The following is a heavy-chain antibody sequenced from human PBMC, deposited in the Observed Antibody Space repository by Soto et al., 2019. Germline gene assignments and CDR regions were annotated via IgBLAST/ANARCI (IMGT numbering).Heavy chain of an antibody. CDR3: ARDRPFRSGDVDY. CDR2: IDAEDGEA. J-gene: IGHJ4*02. D-gene: IGHD1-26*01. Sequence: ASVKVSCKVSGYTLTELSMHWVRQAPGKGLEWMGGIDAEDGEASYAQNFQGRVTMTADTSTNTAYMELRSLRSDDTAVYYCARDRPFRSGDVDYWGQGTLVTVSS. CDR1: GYTLTELS. V-gene: IGHV1-24*01.